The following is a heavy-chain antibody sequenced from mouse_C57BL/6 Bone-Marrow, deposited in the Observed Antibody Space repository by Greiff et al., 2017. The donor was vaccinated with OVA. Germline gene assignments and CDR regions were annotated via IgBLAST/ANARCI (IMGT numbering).Heavy chain of an antibody. V-gene: IGHV2-2*01. CDR1: GFSLTSYG. CDR2: IWSGGST. CDR3: AREDPVEEGDFEG. Sequence: VQLQQSGPGLVQPSQSLSIPCTVSGFSLTSYGVHWVRQSPGKGLEWLGVIWSGGSTDYNAAFISRLSISKDNSKSQVFFKMNSLKADDTAMYYCAREDPVEEGDFEGWGKGTTVTVSS. J-gene: IGHJ2*01.